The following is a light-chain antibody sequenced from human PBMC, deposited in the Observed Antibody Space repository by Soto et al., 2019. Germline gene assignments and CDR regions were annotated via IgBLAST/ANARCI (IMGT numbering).Light chain of an antibody. CDR2: SNN. V-gene: IGLV1-44*01. CDR1: TSNIGSNA. CDR3: AAWDDSLNGHVV. J-gene: IGLJ2*01. Sequence: QSVLTQPPSASGTPGQRVTISCSGSTSNIGSNAVNWYQQLPGTAPKLLIYSNNQRPSGVPVRFSGSKSGTSTSASLAISGLRSEDECDYYCAAWDDSLNGHVVFGGGTKLTVL.